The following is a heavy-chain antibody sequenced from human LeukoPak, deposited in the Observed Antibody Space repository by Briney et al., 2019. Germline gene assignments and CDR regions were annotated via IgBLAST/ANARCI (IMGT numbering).Heavy chain of an antibody. V-gene: IGHV3-7*01. Sequence: GGSLRLSCAVSGFTFATYWMSWVRQAPGKGLECVANINPDGSQKYYLDSVKGRFTISRDNAKIALYLEMNSLRAEDTALYYCATSAHSSGNDWGYGTLVTVSS. J-gene: IGHJ4*01. CDR1: GFTFATYW. CDR2: INPDGSQK. D-gene: IGHD3-22*01. CDR3: ATSAHSSGND.